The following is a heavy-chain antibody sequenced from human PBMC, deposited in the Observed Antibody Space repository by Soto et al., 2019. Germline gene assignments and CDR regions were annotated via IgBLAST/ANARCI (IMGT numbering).Heavy chain of an antibody. V-gene: IGHV1-69*01. CDR2: IIPIFGTA. J-gene: IGHJ6*02. Sequence: QVQLVQSGAEVKKPGSSVKVSCRASGGTFSSYAISWVRQAPGQGLEWMGGIIPIFGTANYAQKFQGRVTITADESTSTAYMELSSLRSEDTAVYYCARADVVVPAAIPLYGMDVWGQGTTVTVSS. CDR3: ARADVVVPAAIPLYGMDV. D-gene: IGHD2-2*02. CDR1: GGTFSSYA.